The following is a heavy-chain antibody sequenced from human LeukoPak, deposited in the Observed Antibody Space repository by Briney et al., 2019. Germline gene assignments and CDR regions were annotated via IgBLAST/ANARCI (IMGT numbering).Heavy chain of an antibody. CDR2: ISSSGSTI. CDR1: GFTFSDYY. D-gene: IGHD6-13*01. Sequence: PGGSLRLSCAASGFTFSDYYMSWIRQAPGKGLEWVSYISSSGSTIYYADSVMGRFTISRDNAKNSLYLQMNSLRAEDTAVYYCARAGKGSSSSWYGAHYYYYMDVWGKGTTVTVSS. J-gene: IGHJ6*03. V-gene: IGHV3-11*01. CDR3: ARAGKGSSSSWYGAHYYYYMDV.